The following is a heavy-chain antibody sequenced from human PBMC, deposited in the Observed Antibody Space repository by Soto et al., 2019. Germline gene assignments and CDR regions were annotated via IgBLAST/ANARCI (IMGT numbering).Heavy chain of an antibody. D-gene: IGHD6-13*01. CDR3: ASLRRRLYSSSWPRSYYYYYGMDV. CDR1: GGTFSSYA. J-gene: IGHJ6*02. Sequence: GASVKVSCKASGGTFSSYAISWVRQAPGQGLEWMGGIIPIFGTANYAQKFQGRVTITADESTSTAYMELSSLRSEDTAVYYCASLRRRLYSSSWPRSYYYYYGMDVWGQGTTVTVSS. V-gene: IGHV1-69*13. CDR2: IIPIFGTA.